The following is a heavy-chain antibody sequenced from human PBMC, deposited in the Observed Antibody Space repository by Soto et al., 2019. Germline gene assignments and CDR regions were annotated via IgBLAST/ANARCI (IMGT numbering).Heavy chain of an antibody. V-gene: IGHV3-48*02. J-gene: IGHJ4*02. CDR3: ARDRIGSSWPNIKDY. CDR1: GFTFSSYS. D-gene: IGHD6-13*01. Sequence: GGSLRLSCAASGFTFSSYSMNWVRQAPGKGLEWVSYISSSSTIYYADPVKGRFTISGDNAKNSLYLQMNSLRDEDTAVYYCARDRIGSSWPNIKDYWGQGTLVTVSS. CDR2: ISSSSTI.